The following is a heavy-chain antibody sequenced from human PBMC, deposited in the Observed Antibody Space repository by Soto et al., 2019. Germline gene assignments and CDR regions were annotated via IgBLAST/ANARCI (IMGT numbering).Heavy chain of an antibody. J-gene: IGHJ3*02. CDR3: ARRIAAAGTSAFDI. V-gene: IGHV1-69*02. CDR2: IIPILGIA. CDR1: GGTFSSYT. Sequence: QVQLVQSGAEVKKPGSSVKVSCKASGGTFSSYTISWVRQAPGQGLEWKGRIIPILGIANYAQKFQGRVTNTADKYTSTAYMELSHLRSEDTAVYYSARRIAAAGTSAFDIWGQRTMVTVSS. D-gene: IGHD6-13*01.